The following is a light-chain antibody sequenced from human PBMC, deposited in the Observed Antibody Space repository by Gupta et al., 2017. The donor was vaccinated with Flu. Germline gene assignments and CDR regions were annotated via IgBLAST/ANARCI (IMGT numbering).Light chain of an antibody. Sequence: SITISCTGTSSDVGGYNYVSWFQQYPGKAPKIILFEVSNRPSGVSNRFSGSKSGNTASLTISGLQPEDEADYYCNSYSVTTARIFGTGTKVTVL. V-gene: IGLV2-14*03. CDR2: EVS. J-gene: IGLJ1*01. CDR1: SSDVGGYNY. CDR3: NSYSVTTARI.